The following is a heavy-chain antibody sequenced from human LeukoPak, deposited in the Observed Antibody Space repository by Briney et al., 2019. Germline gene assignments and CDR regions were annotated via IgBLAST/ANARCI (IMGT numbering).Heavy chain of an antibody. J-gene: IGHJ4*02. D-gene: IGHD2-8*01. Sequence: PSETLSLTCTVSGASMSGQHWSWMRQAPGQGLEWIAWIHYDGRTNYNPSLQSRLSLSVDTSTNQFSLSLNSVTAADTAVYFCARHLNGGTHPLDNWGPGIRVIVSP. V-gene: IGHV4-59*08. CDR2: IHYDGRT. CDR3: ARHLNGGTHPLDN. CDR1: GASMSGQH.